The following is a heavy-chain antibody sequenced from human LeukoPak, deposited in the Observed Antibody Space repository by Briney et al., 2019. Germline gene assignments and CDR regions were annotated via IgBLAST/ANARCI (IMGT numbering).Heavy chain of an antibody. J-gene: IGHJ4*02. Sequence: GQSLKISCKGSGYSFSTHWIGWVRQMPGKGLEWMGIIYPGDSDTRYSPSFQGQVTISADKSISAAYLQWSSLKASDTAMYYCARLNDYDSSGYYYVADYWGQRTLVTVSS. CDR2: IYPGDSDT. CDR1: GYSFSTHW. V-gene: IGHV5-51*01. CDR3: ARLNDYDSSGYYYVADY. D-gene: IGHD3-22*01.